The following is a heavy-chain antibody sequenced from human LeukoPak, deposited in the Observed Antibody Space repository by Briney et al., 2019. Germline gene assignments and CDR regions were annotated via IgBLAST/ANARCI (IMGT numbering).Heavy chain of an antibody. CDR3: ARDGSYYEIDY. Sequence: PGGSLRLSCAPSRLTVSSDYMAWVRQAPGKGLEWVAVIWYDGSNKNYVDSVKGRFTISRDNSKNTLYLQMNSLRAEDTAVYYCARDGSYYEIDYWGQGTLVTVSS. J-gene: IGHJ4*02. D-gene: IGHD1-26*01. CDR1: RLTVSSDY. V-gene: IGHV3-33*08. CDR2: IWYDGSNK.